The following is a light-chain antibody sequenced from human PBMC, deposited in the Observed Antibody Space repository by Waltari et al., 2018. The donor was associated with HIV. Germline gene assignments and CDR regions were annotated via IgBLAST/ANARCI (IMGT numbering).Light chain of an antibody. Sequence: DIQMTQSPASLSASVADRVVITCRASKNIGSSLNWYQQRPGRAPKILVYSASNLQYGAPSRFSGSASGTEFTLAICSLQPEDSATYYCQQSYNSPPTFGGGSKVEI. CDR2: SAS. CDR3: QQSYNSPPT. J-gene: IGKJ4*01. CDR1: KNIGSS. V-gene: IGKV1-39*01.